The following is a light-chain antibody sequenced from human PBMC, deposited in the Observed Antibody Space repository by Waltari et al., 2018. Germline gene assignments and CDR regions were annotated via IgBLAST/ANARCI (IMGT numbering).Light chain of an antibody. Sequence: DIQMTQSPSSLSASIGDRVTVTCRTSENVNSYLNWYKQKTGKAPKLLIYKASTLQRGVPSRFSGSGSGTDYTFTVSSLQSEDVATYYCQHGYGTPPIFGGGTKVEIK. V-gene: IGKV1-39*01. J-gene: IGKJ4*01. CDR2: KAS. CDR1: ENVNSY. CDR3: QHGYGTPPI.